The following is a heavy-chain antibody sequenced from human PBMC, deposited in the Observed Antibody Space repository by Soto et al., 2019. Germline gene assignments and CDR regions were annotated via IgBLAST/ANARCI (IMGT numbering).Heavy chain of an antibody. CDR2: INHNGNN. CDR3: ARGGSNDWQVAFDI. V-gene: IGHV4-34*01. D-gene: IGHD3-9*01. Sequence: SETLSLTCVVSGGSFSTYYYSWIRQSPGKGLEWIGEINHNGNNNYSPSIKSRVTMSLDTSKNQLSLKLTSVTAADTAVYYCARGGSNDWQVAFDIWGQGTMVTVSS. J-gene: IGHJ3*02. CDR1: GGSFSTYY.